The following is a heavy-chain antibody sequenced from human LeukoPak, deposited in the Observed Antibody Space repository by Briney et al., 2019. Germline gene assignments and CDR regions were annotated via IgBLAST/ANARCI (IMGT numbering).Heavy chain of an antibody. CDR2: IKPDGSEK. D-gene: IGHD3-10*01. CDR3: ARERMYSGSGSTFPYYDY. J-gene: IGHJ4*02. CDR1: GFTFSSYW. V-gene: IGHV3-7*01. Sequence: PGGSLRLSXAASGFTFSSYWMSWVRQSPGKGLEWVASIKPDGSEKYYVDSVKGRFTISRDNARNALFLEMNSLRAEDTAVYYCARERMYSGSGSTFPYYDYWGQGTLVIVSS.